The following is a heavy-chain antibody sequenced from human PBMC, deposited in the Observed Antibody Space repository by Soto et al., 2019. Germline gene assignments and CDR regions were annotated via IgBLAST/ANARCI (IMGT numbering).Heavy chain of an antibody. CDR3: ARERRGYSSSSTDWFDP. J-gene: IGHJ5*02. V-gene: IGHV4-30-4*01. CDR2: IYDSGST. CDR1: GGSISSGDYY. Sequence: PSETLSLTCTVSGGSISSGDYYWSWIRQPPGNGLEWIGYIYDSGSTYYNPSLKSRLTISVDTSKNQFSRKLSSVTAADTAVYYCARERRGYSSSSTDWFDPWGQGTLVTVAS. D-gene: IGHD6-6*01.